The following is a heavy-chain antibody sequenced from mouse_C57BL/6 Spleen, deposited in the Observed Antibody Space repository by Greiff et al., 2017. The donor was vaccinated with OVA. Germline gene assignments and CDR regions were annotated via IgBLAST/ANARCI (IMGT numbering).Heavy chain of an antibody. CDR3: ARGECSNFDY. J-gene: IGHJ2*01. Sequence: EVQLQESGPGLVKPSQSLSLTCSVTGYSITSGYYWNWIRQFPGNKLEWMGYISYDGSNNYNPSLKNRITITRDTSKNQFFLKLNSLTTEDTATYYCARGECSNFDYWGQGTTLTVSS. CDR1: GYSITSGYY. V-gene: IGHV3-6*01. CDR2: ISYDGSN. D-gene: IGHD1-1*01.